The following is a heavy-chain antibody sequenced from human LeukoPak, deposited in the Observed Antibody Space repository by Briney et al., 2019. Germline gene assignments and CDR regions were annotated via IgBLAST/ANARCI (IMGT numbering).Heavy chain of an antibody. CDR3: AKDLNWNYRGLFD. CDR1: GFTFSSYA. CDR2: ISGSGGST. D-gene: IGHD1-7*01. V-gene: IGHV3-23*01. J-gene: IGHJ4*02. Sequence: GGSLRLSCAASGFTFSSYAMSWVRQAPGKGLEWVSGISGSGGSTDYADSVKGRFTISRDNSKNTLYLQMNSLRAEDTAVYYCAKDLNWNYRGLFDWGQGTLDTVSS.